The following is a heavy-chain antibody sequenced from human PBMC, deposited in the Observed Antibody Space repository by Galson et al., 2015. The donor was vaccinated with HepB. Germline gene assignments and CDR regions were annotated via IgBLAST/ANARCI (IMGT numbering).Heavy chain of an antibody. CDR3: AESAIVATIDEAFDI. J-gene: IGHJ3*02. D-gene: IGHD5-12*01. CDR1: GFTFDDYT. Sequence: SLRLSCAASGFTFDDYTMHWVRQAPGKGLEWVSLISWDGGSTYYADSVKGRFTISRDNSKNSLYLQMNSLRTEDTALYYCAESAIVATIDEAFDIWGQGTMVTVSS. CDR2: ISWDGGST. V-gene: IGHV3-43*01.